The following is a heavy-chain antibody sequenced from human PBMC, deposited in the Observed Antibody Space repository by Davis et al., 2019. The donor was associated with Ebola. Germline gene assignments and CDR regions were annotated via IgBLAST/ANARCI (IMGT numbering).Heavy chain of an antibody. CDR3: ARDLYGGELPDY. Sequence: ASVKVSCKASGYTFTSYGISWVRQAPGQGLEWMGWINPNSGGTNYAQKFQGRVTMTRDTSISTAYMELSRLRSDDTAVYYCARDLYGGELPDYWGQGTLVTVSS. CDR2: INPNSGGT. J-gene: IGHJ4*02. CDR1: GYTFTSYG. V-gene: IGHV1-2*02. D-gene: IGHD1-26*01.